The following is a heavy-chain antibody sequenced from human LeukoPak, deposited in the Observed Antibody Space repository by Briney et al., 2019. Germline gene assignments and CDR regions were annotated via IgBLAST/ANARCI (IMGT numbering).Heavy chain of an antibody. J-gene: IGHJ4*02. V-gene: IGHV3-74*01. CDR1: GFPFSSYW. Sequence: RGSLRLSCAPSGFPFSSYWRHWVRQAPGKGLVWVSRVNLQGSGTSYTDSVKGRFTISRDNAKDALYLRMDNLRVEDTAVYYCARARWSSTGWFLGYWGQGTLVTVAS. CDR2: VNLQGSGT. D-gene: IGHD6-19*01. CDR3: ARARWSSTGWFLGY.